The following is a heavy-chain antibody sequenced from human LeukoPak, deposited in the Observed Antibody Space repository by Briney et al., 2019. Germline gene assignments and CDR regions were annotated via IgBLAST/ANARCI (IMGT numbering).Heavy chain of an antibody. D-gene: IGHD2-2*02. CDR3: AREGYCSSTSCYTDAFDI. Sequence: TSETLSLTCTVSGGSISSYYWSWIRQPPGQGLEWIGYIYYSGSTNYNPSLKSRVTISVDTSKNQFSLKLSSVTAADTAVYYCAREGYCSSTSCYTDAFDIWGQGTMVTVSS. J-gene: IGHJ3*02. CDR2: IYYSGST. V-gene: IGHV4-59*01. CDR1: GGSISSYY.